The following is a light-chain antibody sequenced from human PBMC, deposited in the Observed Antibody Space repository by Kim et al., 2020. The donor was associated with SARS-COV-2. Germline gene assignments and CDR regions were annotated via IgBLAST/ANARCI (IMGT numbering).Light chain of an antibody. Sequence: GKTVTISCTRSSGSIDDNYVKWYQQRPGGVPTTVIYEDDQRPSGVSDRLSGSIDNSSNSASLTISGLRTEDEADYYCQSYNRDNVLFGGGTQLTVL. J-gene: IGLJ2*01. CDR2: EDD. CDR3: QSYNRDNVL. V-gene: IGLV6-57*03. CDR1: SGSIDDNY.